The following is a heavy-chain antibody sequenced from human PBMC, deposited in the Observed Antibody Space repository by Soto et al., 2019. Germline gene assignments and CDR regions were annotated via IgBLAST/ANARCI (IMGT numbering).Heavy chain of an antibody. CDR2: ISSSGSTI. V-gene: IGHV3-48*03. J-gene: IGHJ6*02. CDR1: GFTFSSYE. CDR3: ARDRYYGSGSYYNRHYYYGMDV. D-gene: IGHD3-10*01. Sequence: GGSLRLSCAASGFTFSSYEMNWVRQAPGKGLEWVSYISSSGSTIYYADSVKGRFTISRDNAKNSLYLQMNSLRAEDTAVYYCARDRYYGSGSYYNRHYYYGMDVWGQGTTVTVSS.